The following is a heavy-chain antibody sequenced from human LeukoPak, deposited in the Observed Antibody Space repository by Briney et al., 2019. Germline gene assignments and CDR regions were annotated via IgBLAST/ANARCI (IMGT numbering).Heavy chain of an antibody. Sequence: GGSLRLSCAASGFTFSRYGIHWVRQAPGKGLEWVSAISGSGGSTYYADSVKGRFTISRDNSKNTLYLQMNSLRAEDTAVYYCAKDRTNSYSGYGYWGQGTLVTVSS. J-gene: IGHJ4*02. V-gene: IGHV3-23*01. D-gene: IGHD5-12*01. CDR3: AKDRTNSYSGYGY. CDR1: GFTFSRYG. CDR2: ISGSGGST.